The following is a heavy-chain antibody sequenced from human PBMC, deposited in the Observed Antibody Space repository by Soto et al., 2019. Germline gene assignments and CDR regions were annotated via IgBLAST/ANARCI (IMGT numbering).Heavy chain of an antibody. D-gene: IGHD3-10*01. Sequence: PSETLSLTGTVSGDSISRGNHYWSWIRQPPGKGLEWIGYIFYSGTAYYNPSLKSRLTISVDTSKNQFSLKLSSVTTADTAVYYCARTDYGTAYFDPWGQGSLVTVSS. V-gene: IGHV4-30-4*01. CDR2: IFYSGTA. J-gene: IGHJ5*02. CDR3: ARTDYGTAYFDP. CDR1: GDSISRGNHY.